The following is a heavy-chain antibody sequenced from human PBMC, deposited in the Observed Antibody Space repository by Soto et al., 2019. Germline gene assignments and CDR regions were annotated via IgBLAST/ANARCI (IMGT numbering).Heavy chain of an antibody. V-gene: IGHV4-39*07. J-gene: IGHJ6*02. D-gene: IGHD6-13*01. Sequence: SETLSLTCIVSGGSISGGGFYWGWIRQPPGKGLEWIGSIYHSGSTYYNPSLKSRVTISVDTSKNQFSLKLSSVTAAATAVYYCARDGRRGYSSSWYPTGRYYGMDVWGQGTTVTVSS. CDR3: ARDGRRGYSSSWYPTGRYYGMDV. CDR2: IYHSGST. CDR1: GGSISGGGFY.